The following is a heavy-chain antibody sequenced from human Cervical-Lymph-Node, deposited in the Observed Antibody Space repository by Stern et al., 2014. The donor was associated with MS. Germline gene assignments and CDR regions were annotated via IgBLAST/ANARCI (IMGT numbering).Heavy chain of an antibody. D-gene: IGHD6-13*01. CDR2: IIPVCGSA. J-gene: IGHJ5*02. Sequence: QVQLVQSGAEVKRPGSSVKVSCEASGGSFRSYSVSWGRQAPGQGLEWMVGIIPVCGSANYAPKFQGRVTITADEATSSVYMEFNSLRSDDTAVYFCATAGIASSQNWFDPWGQGTLVTVSS. CDR1: GGSFRSYS. CDR3: ATAGIASSQNWFDP. V-gene: IGHV1-69*01.